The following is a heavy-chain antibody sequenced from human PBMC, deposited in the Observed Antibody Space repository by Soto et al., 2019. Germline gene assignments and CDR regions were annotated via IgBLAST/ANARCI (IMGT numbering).Heavy chain of an antibody. CDR3: ARGLRIGGATHKFDY. Sequence: PGGALRLSCAASGFTFSTYGMHWVRQAPGKGLEWVAVISYDGTNKYYSSSLRTRLTISKDASKNQVVLTMTNMDPVDTATYYCARGLRIGGATHKFDYWGQGALVTVPQ. D-gene: IGHD1-26*01. CDR2: ISYDGTNK. J-gene: IGHJ4*02. CDR1: GFTFSTYG. V-gene: IGHV3-30*03.